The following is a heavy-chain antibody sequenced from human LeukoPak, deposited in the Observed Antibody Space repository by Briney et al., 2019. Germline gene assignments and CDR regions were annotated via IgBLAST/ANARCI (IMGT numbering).Heavy chain of an antibody. CDR3: ARGPAIPEYFQH. CDR2: ISSSGSTI. V-gene: IGHV3-11*04. J-gene: IGHJ1*01. Sequence: GGSLRLSXAASGFTFSDYYMSWIRQAPGKGLEWLSYISSSGSTIYYADSVKGRFTISRDNAKNSLYLQMNSLRAEDTAVYYCARGPAIPEYFQHWGQGTLVTVSS. D-gene: IGHD2-2*01. CDR1: GFTFSDYY.